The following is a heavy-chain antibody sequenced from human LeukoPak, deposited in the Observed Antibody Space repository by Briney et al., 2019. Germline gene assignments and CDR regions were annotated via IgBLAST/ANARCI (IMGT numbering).Heavy chain of an antibody. CDR2: IGSDSRA. CDR1: GFTFSSNA. V-gene: IGHV3-23*01. D-gene: IGHD3-9*01. CDR3: AKREYFDWLSGRYYFDY. Sequence: PGGSLRLSCVVSGFTFSSNAMGWVRQAPGKGLEWVSAIGSDSRAHYADSVEGRFTISRDTSKNTLYLQMNSLRAEDTAVYYCAKREYFDWLSGRYYFDYWGQGTLVTVSS. J-gene: IGHJ4*02.